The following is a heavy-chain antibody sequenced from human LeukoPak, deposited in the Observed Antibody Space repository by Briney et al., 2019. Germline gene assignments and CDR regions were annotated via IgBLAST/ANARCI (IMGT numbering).Heavy chain of an antibody. J-gene: IGHJ3*02. CDR3: ARRMVRVTDAFDI. V-gene: IGHV4-59*08. Sequence: SGTLSLTCNVSGDSLTSHYWSWVRQTPGKGLEWIGYVFHSGTTNYSPSLKSRVTISLDTSKKEFYLRLSSMTAADIGGYYCARRMVRVTDAFDIWGRGTKVSVSS. CDR2: VFHSGTT. D-gene: IGHD2-21*01. CDR1: GDSLTSHY.